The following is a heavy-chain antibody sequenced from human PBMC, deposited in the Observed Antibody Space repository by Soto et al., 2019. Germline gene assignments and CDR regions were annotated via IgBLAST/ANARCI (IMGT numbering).Heavy chain of an antibody. D-gene: IGHD2-15*01. CDR1: GGSFSDTY. Sequence: QVHLQQWGAGLLKPSETLSLTCAVYGGSFSDTYWNWFRQPPGKGLEWIGEINHTNTIYNPSLTRRVPCSVDTSKNPFSLKLTSVTAADTAVYYCASGVRLFRGSFDPWGQGTLVTVSS. V-gene: IGHV4-34*01. J-gene: IGHJ5*02. CDR2: INHTNT. CDR3: ASGVRLFRGSFDP.